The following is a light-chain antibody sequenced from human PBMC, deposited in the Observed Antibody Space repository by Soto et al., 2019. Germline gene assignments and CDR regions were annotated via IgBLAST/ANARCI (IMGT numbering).Light chain of an antibody. V-gene: IGLV2-14*01. J-gene: IGLJ1*01. CDR3: ISYTGSSTSYV. CDR1: RSDIGSYNY. CDR2: GVS. Sequence: QSVLTQPASLSGSPGQSITISCSGTRSDIGSYNYVAWYQQFPGKTPKILIYGVSNRPSGVSSRFSGSKSGNTASLTISWLQAEDEADYYCISYTGSSTSYVFGSGTKVTVL.